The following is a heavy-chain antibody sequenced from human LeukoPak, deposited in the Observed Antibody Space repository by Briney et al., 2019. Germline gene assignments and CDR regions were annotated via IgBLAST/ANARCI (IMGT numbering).Heavy chain of an antibody. J-gene: IGHJ6*02. D-gene: IGHD2-15*01. CDR1: GFTFSSYG. V-gene: IGHV3-30*18. CDR3: AKDLVARAQGYYGMDV. CDR2: ISYDGSNK. Sequence: PGGSLRLSCAASGFTFSSYGMHWVRQAPGKGLEWVAVISYDGSNKYYADSVKGRFTISRDNSKNTLYLQMNSLRAEDTAVYYCAKDLVARAQGYYGMDVWGQGTTVTVSS.